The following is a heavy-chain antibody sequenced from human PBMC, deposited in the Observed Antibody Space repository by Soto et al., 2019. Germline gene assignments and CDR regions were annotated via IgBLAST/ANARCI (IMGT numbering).Heavy chain of an antibody. CDR3: ARGSETYSDGWSGYWGPLYYYYGMDV. Sequence: GASVTVSCKASGGPFSSYTMRLVRQPPGQGHERMGRINPTSGVANYALEFQGWVPMTRDTCISTAYMELSRLKSDDTAVYYCARGSETYSDGWSGYWGPLYYYYGMDVWGQGTTVTVSS. CDR2: INPTSGVA. CDR1: GGPFSSYT. J-gene: IGHJ6*02. D-gene: IGHD3-3*01. V-gene: IGHV1-2*04.